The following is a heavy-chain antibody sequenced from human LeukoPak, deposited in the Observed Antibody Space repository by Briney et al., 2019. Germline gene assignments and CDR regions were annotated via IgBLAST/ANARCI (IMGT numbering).Heavy chain of an antibody. CDR1: GGSIGTYY. CDR2: ISYSGST. J-gene: IGHJ3*02. V-gene: IGHV4-59*01. D-gene: IGHD4-17*01. Sequence: SQTLSLTCTVSGGSIGTYYWSWIRQPPGKGLEWIGYISYSGSTNYNPSLKSRVTISVDTSKNQFSLKLSSVTAADTAVYFCARDPTTVTKGFDIWGQGTLVTVSS. CDR3: ARDPTTVTKGFDI.